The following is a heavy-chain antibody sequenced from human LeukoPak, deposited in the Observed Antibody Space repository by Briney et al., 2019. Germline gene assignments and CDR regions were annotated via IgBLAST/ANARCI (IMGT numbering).Heavy chain of an antibody. Sequence: PGGSLRLSCAASGFTFSSYSMNWVRQAPGKGLEWVSYISSSSTIYYADSVKGRFTISRDNAKNSLYLQMNSLRAEGTAVYYCARVSHYGSGWFDPWGQGTLVTVSS. J-gene: IGHJ5*02. CDR3: ARVSHYGSGWFDP. CDR1: GFTFSSYS. CDR2: ISSSSTI. D-gene: IGHD3-10*01. V-gene: IGHV3-48*01.